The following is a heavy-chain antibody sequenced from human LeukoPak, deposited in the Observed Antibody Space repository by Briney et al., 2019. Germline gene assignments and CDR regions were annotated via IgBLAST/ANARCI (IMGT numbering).Heavy chain of an antibody. V-gene: IGHV4-39*01. D-gene: IGHD3-9*01. J-gene: IGHJ4*02. Sequence: SETLSLTCTVSGGSIISDTYYWGWVRRPPGKGLEWIGSTNYFGIAYYNPSLKSRVTISVDTSKKQFFLKLSAMIAADTAVYYCARLGLTGYKSGSSAPSDSWGQGDLVTVS. CDR1: GGSIISDTYY. CDR2: TNYFGIA. CDR3: ARLGLTGYKSGSSAPSDS.